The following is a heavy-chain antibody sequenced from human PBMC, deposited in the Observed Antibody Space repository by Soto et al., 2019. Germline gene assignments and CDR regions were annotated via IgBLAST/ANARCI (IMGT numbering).Heavy chain of an antibody. CDR1: GFTFSSYW. V-gene: IGHV3-7*01. CDR2: IKQDGSEK. D-gene: IGHD2-15*01. CDR3: ARAIVVVVAATSGYYYYGMDV. J-gene: IGHJ6*02. Sequence: PGGSLRLSCAASGFTFSSYWMSWVRQAPGKGLEWVANIKQDGSEKYYVDSVKGRFTISRDNAKNSLYLQMNSLRAEDTAVYYCARAIVVVVAATSGYYYYGMDVWGQGTTVTVSS.